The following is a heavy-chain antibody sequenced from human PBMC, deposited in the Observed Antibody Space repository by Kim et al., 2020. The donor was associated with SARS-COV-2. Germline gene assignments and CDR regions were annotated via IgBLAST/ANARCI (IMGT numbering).Heavy chain of an antibody. CDR2: INHSGST. J-gene: IGHJ4*02. V-gene: IGHV4-34*01. D-gene: IGHD3-10*01. Sequence: SETLSLTCAVYGGSFSGYYWSWIRQPPGKGLEWIGEINHSGSTNYNPSLKSRVTISVDTSKNQFSLKLSSVTAADTAVYYCAMVRGEGYFDYWGQGTLVTVSS. CDR3: AMVRGEGYFDY. CDR1: GGSFSGYY.